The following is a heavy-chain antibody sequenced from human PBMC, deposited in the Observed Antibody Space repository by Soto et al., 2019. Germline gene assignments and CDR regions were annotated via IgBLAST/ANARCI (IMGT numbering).Heavy chain of an antibody. CDR3: ARAEYRYSGSPPPRAPFDY. CDR2: IIPILGIA. CDR1: GGTFSSYT. D-gene: IGHD5-12*01. J-gene: IGHJ4*02. Sequence: GASVKVSCKASGGTFSSYTISWVRQAPGQGLDWMGRIIPILGIANYAQKFQGRVTITADKSTSTAYMELSSLRSEDTAVYYCARAEYRYSGSPPPRAPFDYWDQGTLVTVSS. V-gene: IGHV1-69*02.